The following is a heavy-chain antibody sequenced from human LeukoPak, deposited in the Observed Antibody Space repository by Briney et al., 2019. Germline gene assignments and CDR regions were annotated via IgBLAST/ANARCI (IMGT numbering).Heavy chain of an antibody. D-gene: IGHD2/OR15-2a*01. CDR2: ARNKAHGYTT. Sequence: PAGSLRLSCAAAGFSFSDDHMDWVRQAPGKGLEWVGRARNKAHGYTTRYAVSVEGRFTISRDDSKNSVYLQMDSLKTEDTALYHCVRAPYFDAVGTSFDAFDNWGEGAMVTVSS. CDR1: GFSFSDDH. CDR3: VRAPYFDAVGTSFDAFDN. J-gene: IGHJ3*02. V-gene: IGHV3-72*01.